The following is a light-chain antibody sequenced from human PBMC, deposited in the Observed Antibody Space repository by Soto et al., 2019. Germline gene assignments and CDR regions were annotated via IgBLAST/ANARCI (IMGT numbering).Light chain of an antibody. CDR1: SGHSSYA. J-gene: IGLJ3*02. CDR2: LNSDGSH. V-gene: IGLV4-69*01. CDR3: QTWGTGSWV. Sequence: QPVLTQSPSASASLGASVKLTCTLSSGHSSYAIAWHQQQPEKGPRYLMKLNSDGSHSKWDVIPDRFSGSSSGAERYLTISSLQSEDEADYYCQTWGTGSWVFGGGTKVTVL.